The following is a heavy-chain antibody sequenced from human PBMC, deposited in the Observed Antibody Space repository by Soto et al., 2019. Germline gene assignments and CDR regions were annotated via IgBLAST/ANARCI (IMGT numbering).Heavy chain of an antibody. Sequence: SETLSLTCTVSGGSVSSGSYYWSWIRQPPGKGLEWIGSIYYNGNTYYNPSLKSRITISLDTSRNQFSLKLSSVTAADTAVYYCARLFYYDTSGSYYYFDYWGQGTLVTVSS. CDR3: ARLFYYDTSGSYYYFDY. J-gene: IGHJ4*02. D-gene: IGHD3-22*01. CDR1: GGSVSSGSYY. CDR2: IYYNGNT. V-gene: IGHV4-31*03.